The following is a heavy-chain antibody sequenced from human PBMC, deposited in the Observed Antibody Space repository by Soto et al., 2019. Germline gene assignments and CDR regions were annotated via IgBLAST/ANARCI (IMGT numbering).Heavy chain of an antibody. CDR3: ASVRNCSGGSCYRGANGDYYYYYYMDV. CDR1: GGSISSYY. J-gene: IGHJ6*03. D-gene: IGHD2-15*01. Sequence: SETLSLTCTVSGGSISSYYWSWIRQPPGKGLEWIGYIYYSGSTNYNPSLKSRVTISVDTSKNQFSLKLSSVTAADTAVYYCASVRNCSGGSCYRGANGDYYYYYYMDVWGKGTTVTVSS. V-gene: IGHV4-59*08. CDR2: IYYSGST.